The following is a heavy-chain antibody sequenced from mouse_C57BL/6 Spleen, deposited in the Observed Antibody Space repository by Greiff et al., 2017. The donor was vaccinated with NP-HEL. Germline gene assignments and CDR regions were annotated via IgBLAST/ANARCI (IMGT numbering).Heavy chain of an antibody. CDR3: AIGIDHYSKD. J-gene: IGHJ3*01. D-gene: IGHD2-5*01. CDR2: IDPSDSYT. V-gene: IGHV1-50*01. CDR1: GYTFTSYW. Sequence: QVQLQQPGAELVKPGASVKLSCKASGYTFTSYWMQWVKQRPGQGLEWIGEIDPSDSYTNYNQKFKGKATLTVDTSSSTAYMQLSSLTSEDSAVYYCAIGIDHYSKDWGQGTLVTVSA.